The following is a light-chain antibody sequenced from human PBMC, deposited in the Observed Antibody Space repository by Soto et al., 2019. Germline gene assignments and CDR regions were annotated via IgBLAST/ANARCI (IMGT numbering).Light chain of an antibody. CDR1: QSISSY. J-gene: IGKJ2*01. CDR3: QQSYSTPYT. Sequence: DIQMTQSPSSLSASVGDRVTITCRASQSISSYLNWYQQKPGKAPKLLIYAASSLQSGVPSRFSGSGSGTVFTLTISSLQPEDFETYYCQQSYSTPYTFGQGTKLEIK. V-gene: IGKV1-39*01. CDR2: AAS.